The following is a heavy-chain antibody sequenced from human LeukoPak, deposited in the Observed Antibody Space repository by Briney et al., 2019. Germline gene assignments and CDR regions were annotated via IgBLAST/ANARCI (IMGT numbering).Heavy chain of an antibody. CDR1: GGTFISYA. V-gene: IGHV1-69*05. J-gene: IGHJ2*01. CDR3: ARDGVAGPYWYFDL. CDR2: IIPIFGTA. Sequence: SVKVSCKASGGTFISYAISWVRQAPGQGLEWIGGIIPIFGTANYAQKFQGRVTITTDESTSTAYMELSSLRSEDTAVYYCARDGVAGPYWYFDLWGRGTLVTVSS. D-gene: IGHD6-19*01.